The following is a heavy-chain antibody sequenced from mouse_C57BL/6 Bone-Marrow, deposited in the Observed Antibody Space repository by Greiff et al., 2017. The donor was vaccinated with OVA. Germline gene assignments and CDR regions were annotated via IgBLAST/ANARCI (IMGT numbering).Heavy chain of an antibody. Sequence: EVQLVESGPGLVKPSQSLSLTCSITGYSITSGYYWNWIRQFPGNKLEWMGYISYDGSNNYNPSLKNRISITRDTSKNQFFLKLNSVTTEDTATYYCARDPYFGRFAYWGQGTLVTASA. CDR2: ISYDGSN. CDR3: ARDPYFGRFAY. V-gene: IGHV3-6*01. D-gene: IGHD2-10*01. J-gene: IGHJ3*01. CDR1: GYSITSGYY.